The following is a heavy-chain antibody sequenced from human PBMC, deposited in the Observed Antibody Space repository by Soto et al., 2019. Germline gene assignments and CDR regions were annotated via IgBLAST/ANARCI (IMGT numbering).Heavy chain of an antibody. CDR1: GGTFSSYT. V-gene: IGHV1-69*02. Sequence: QVQLVQSGAAVKKPGSSVKVSCKASGGTFSSYTISWVRQSPGQGLEWMGRIIPILGIANYAQKFQGRVTITADKSTSTAYMELSSLRSEDTAVYYCARGVDKLLRFDYFDYWGQGTLVTVSS. J-gene: IGHJ4*02. D-gene: IGHD5-12*01. CDR3: ARGVDKLLRFDYFDY. CDR2: IIPILGIA.